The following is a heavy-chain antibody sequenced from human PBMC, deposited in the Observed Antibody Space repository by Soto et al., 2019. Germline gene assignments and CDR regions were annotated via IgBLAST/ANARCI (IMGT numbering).Heavy chain of an antibody. J-gene: IGHJ4*02. Sequence: GGSLRLPCAASGFTFSAYWIDWVRQAPGEGLVWVSRLKNDGSSTNYADTVKGRFTISRDNAKNTLYLQMNSLRTEDTAVYYCARVMVIRGVIIDSWGQGTLVTVSS. D-gene: IGHD3-10*01. CDR1: GFTFSAYW. V-gene: IGHV3-74*01. CDR3: ARVMVIRGVIIDS. CDR2: LKNDGSST.